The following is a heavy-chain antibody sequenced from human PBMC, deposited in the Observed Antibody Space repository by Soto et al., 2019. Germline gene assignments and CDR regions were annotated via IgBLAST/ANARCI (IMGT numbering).Heavy chain of an antibody. V-gene: IGHV3-23*01. Sequence: GGSLTLSCAASGFTFSSYAMSWVRQAPGKGLEWVSAISGSGGSTYYADSVNGRFTISRDNSKNTLYLRMNSLRAEDTAVYYCAKGGWTTLTAFFDYWGQGTQVTVSS. J-gene: IGHJ4*02. CDR2: ISGSGGST. D-gene: IGHD4-17*01. CDR1: GFTFSSYA. CDR3: AKGGWTTLTAFFDY.